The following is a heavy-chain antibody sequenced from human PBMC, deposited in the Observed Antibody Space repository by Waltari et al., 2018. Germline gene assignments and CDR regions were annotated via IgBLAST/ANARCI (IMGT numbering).Heavy chain of an antibody. Sequence: QVQLQESGPGLVEPSETLSLTCTVSGYSISSGFYWGWVRQPPGKGLEWVGTFYHGGHTYYNPSLRSRVTISVDTSKNQFSLNLRSVTAADTAVYYCARRVVTTGGVDYWGQGTLVTVSS. V-gene: IGHV4-38-2*02. CDR2: FYHGGHT. D-gene: IGHD2-21*02. CDR3: ARRVVTTGGVDY. J-gene: IGHJ4*02. CDR1: GYSISSGFY.